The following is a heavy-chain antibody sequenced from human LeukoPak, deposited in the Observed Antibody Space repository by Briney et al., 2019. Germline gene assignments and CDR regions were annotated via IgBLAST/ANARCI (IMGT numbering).Heavy chain of an antibody. CDR2: IYDSGRT. CDR3: ARGEYYGSGSYNAFDM. J-gene: IGHJ3*02. CDR1: GGSITSAGYY. D-gene: IGHD3-10*01. V-gene: IGHV4-31*03. Sequence: SETLSLTCTVSGGSITSAGYYWSWNRQHPGKGLDWIGYIYDSGRTYYNPSLKSRLTISVDTSKNQFSVKLSSVTAADTAVYYCARGEYYGSGSYNAFDMWGQGTLVTVS.